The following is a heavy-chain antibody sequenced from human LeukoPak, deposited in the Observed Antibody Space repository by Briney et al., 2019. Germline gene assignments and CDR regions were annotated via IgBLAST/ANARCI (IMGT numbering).Heavy chain of an antibody. CDR2: ISYDGSIK. CDR1: GFTFSTYG. Sequence: GRSLRLSCAASGFTFSTYGVHWVRQVPRKGLEWVAFISYDGSIKYYADSVKGRFTISRDNSRSTLNLQMNSLKLEDTAIYYCARAVIFSYGMDVWGQGTTVTVSS. V-gene: IGHV3-30-3*01. J-gene: IGHJ6*02. CDR3: ARAVIFSYGMDV. D-gene: IGHD4-11*01.